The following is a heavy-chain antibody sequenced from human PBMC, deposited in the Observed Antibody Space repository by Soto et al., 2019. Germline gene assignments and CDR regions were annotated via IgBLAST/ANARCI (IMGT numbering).Heavy chain of an antibody. Sequence: QVQLVQSGAEVKKPGSSVKVSCKASGATFNGFFMSWVRQAPGQGIEWMGRVIPILRTADYAQRFQGRLTITADKSTRPGYMELSSLTSEDTAMYYCTFSNLKNGPTHSCMDVWCKGTTVTVPS. CDR3: TFSNLKNGPTHSCMDV. CDR2: VIPILRTA. D-gene: IGHD3-9*01. V-gene: IGHV1-69*08. CDR1: GATFNGFF. J-gene: IGHJ6*03.